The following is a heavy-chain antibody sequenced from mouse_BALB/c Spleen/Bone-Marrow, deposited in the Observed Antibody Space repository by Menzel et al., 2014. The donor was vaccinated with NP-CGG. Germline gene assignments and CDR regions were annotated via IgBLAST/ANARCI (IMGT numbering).Heavy chain of an antibody. Sequence: VQLQQSGAELVKPGASVKLSCTASGFNIKDTYMYWVKQRPEQGLEWIGRIDPANGNTKYDPKFQGKATITADTSSNTAYLQLSSLTSEDTAVYYCARYRYYGSSYAMDYWGQGTSVTGSS. CDR2: IDPANGNT. D-gene: IGHD1-1*01. V-gene: IGHV14-3*02. CDR1: GFNIKDTY. CDR3: ARYRYYGSSYAMDY. J-gene: IGHJ4*01.